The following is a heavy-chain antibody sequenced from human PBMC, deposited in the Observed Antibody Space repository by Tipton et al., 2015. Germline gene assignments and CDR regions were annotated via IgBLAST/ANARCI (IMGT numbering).Heavy chain of an antibody. CDR1: DGAISGHY. D-gene: IGHD3-22*01. V-gene: IGHV4-59*11. CDR3: ARGADYYDSSDYYYVVPFDY. Sequence: TLSLTCTVSDGAISGHYWNWMRQSPGREMEWIGYIHYRGSTLYDPSFKSRVIMSIDTSKNQFSLKLSSVTAADTAVYYCARGADYYDSSDYYYVVPFDYWGQGTLVTVSS. CDR2: IHYRGST. J-gene: IGHJ4*02.